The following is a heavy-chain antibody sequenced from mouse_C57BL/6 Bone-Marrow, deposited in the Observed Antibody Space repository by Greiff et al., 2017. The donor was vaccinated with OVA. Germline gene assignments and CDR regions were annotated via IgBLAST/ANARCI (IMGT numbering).Heavy chain of an antibody. CDR3: ARPHYYGSSSGFAY. J-gene: IGHJ3*01. CDR1: GFTFSDSY. V-gene: IGHV5-12*01. D-gene: IGHD1-1*01. CDR2: ISNGGGST. Sequence: EVQLVESGGGLVQPGGSLKLSCAASGFTFSDSYMYWVRQTPEKRLEWVAYISNGGGSTYYPDTVKGRFTISRDNAKNTLYLQMSRLKSEDTAMYYCARPHYYGSSSGFAYWGQGTLVTVSA.